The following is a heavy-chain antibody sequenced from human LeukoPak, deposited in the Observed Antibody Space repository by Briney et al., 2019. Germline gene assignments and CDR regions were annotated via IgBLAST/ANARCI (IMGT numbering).Heavy chain of an antibody. V-gene: IGHV4-4*07. J-gene: IGHJ4*02. Sequence: SGTLSLTRTVSGGSISSYYWSWIRQPAGKGLEWIGRIYSSGSTNYNPSLRSRVTMSVDTSKNQFSLKLNSVTAADTAVYYCARDMRVVVGTFDYWGQGTLVTVSS. CDR3: ARDMRVVVGTFDY. D-gene: IGHD3-22*01. CDR2: IYSSGST. CDR1: GGSISSYY.